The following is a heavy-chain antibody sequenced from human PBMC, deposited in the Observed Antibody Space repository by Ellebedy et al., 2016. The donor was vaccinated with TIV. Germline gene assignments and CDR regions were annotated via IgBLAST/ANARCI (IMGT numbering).Heavy chain of an antibody. V-gene: IGHV3-21*06. CDR2: IRSTGSDK. CDR1: GFTFSTYS. D-gene: IGHD2-15*01. J-gene: IGHJ4*02. CDR3: ARGWSTPDS. Sequence: GESLKISCVASGFTFSTYSMNWVRQSPGKGLEWVSSIRSTGSDKYYAESVKGRIPISRDNDQNTLFLQMNSLRVEDTAVYYCARGWSTPDSWGQGTLVIVSS.